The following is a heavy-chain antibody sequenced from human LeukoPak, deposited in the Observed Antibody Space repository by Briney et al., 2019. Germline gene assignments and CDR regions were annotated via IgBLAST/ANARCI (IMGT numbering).Heavy chain of an antibody. CDR3: ARLNYYANKGPDAFDI. Sequence: GGSLRLSCAASGFTFSTYWMTWVRQAPGKGLEWVANIKQDGSETYYVDSVKGRFTISRDNAKNSLCLQMNSLRTEDTAVYSCARLNYYANKGPDAFDIWGQGTMVTVSS. D-gene: IGHD3-10*01. CDR1: GFTFSTYW. J-gene: IGHJ3*02. CDR2: IKQDGSET. V-gene: IGHV3-7*01.